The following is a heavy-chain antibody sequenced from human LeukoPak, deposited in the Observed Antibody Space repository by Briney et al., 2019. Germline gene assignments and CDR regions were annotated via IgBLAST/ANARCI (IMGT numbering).Heavy chain of an antibody. Sequence: SETLSLTCSVSGVSISDGRYYWTWIRQHPGKGLEWIGYKYYSGSANYNPSLKSRLTISVDTSKNQFSLQLSSVTAADTAMYYCATPYCSSITCLDVFNIWGQGTMVTVSS. D-gene: IGHD2-2*01. V-gene: IGHV4-31*03. CDR2: KYYSGSA. J-gene: IGHJ3*02. CDR1: GVSISDGRYY. CDR3: ATPYCSSITCLDVFNI.